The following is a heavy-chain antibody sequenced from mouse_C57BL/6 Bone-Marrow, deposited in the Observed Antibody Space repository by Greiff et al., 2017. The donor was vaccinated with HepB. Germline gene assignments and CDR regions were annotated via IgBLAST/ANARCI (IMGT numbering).Heavy chain of an antibody. Sequence: QVQLKQPGAELVKPGASVKVSCKASGYTFTSYWMHWVKQRPGQGLEWIGRIHPSDSDTNYNQKFKGKATLTVDKSSSTAYMQLSSLTSEDSAVYYCAIYDYDWYFDVWGTGTTVTVSS. CDR1: GYTFTSYW. D-gene: IGHD2-4*01. CDR2: IHPSDSDT. CDR3: AIYDYDWYFDV. J-gene: IGHJ1*03. V-gene: IGHV1-74*01.